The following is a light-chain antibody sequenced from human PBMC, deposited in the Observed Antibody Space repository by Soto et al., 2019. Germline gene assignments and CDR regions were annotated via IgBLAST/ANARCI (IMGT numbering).Light chain of an antibody. J-gene: IGKJ4*01. Sequence: DIQMTQSPSSVSASVGDRVTITCRASQGVNSWLAWYQQRPREAPKLLIYGVSNLQSGVPSGFSGSSSGSDFTITISSLQTEDSATYYCQQGISFPLSFGGGTKVEIK. CDR3: QQGISFPLS. CDR1: QGVNSW. V-gene: IGKV1-12*01. CDR2: GVS.